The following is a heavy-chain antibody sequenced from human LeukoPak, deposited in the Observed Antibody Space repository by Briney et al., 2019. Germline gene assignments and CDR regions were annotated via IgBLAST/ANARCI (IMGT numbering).Heavy chain of an antibody. Sequence: GGSLRLSCAVSGFTFSSYNMNWVRQAPGKGLEWVSSISTSSSTIYYADSVKGRFTISRDNAKNSLYLQMNSLRAEDTAVYYCARATMIVFDAFDIWGQGTMVTVSS. D-gene: IGHD3-22*01. J-gene: IGHJ3*02. CDR3: ARATMIVFDAFDI. V-gene: IGHV3-48*01. CDR1: GFTFSSYN. CDR2: ISTSSSTI.